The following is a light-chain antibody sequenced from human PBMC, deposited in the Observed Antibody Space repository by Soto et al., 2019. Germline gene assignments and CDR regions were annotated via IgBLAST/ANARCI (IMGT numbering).Light chain of an antibody. J-gene: IGKJ2*01. V-gene: IGKV3-20*01. CDR3: QQYFTAPYT. CDR2: SAS. CDR1: QSVSSNY. Sequence: EIVLTQSPGTLSLSPGERATLSCRASQSVSSNYLAWYQQRPGQPPRLLIHSASTRATGIPDRFSGSGSGADFTLTISRLDPEDFAVYYCQQYFTAPYTFGQGTKLESK.